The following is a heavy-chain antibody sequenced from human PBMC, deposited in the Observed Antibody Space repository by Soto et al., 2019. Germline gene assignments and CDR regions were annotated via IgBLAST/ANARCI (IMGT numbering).Heavy chain of an antibody. CDR3: ARHQSGSGNSNFDF. Sequence: GESLKISCQAFEYSFRVYWISWVRQKPGAGLEWMGRVDPNDSFATYSPSFEGHVSISVDKSTNIVYLQWRSLRASDTATYYCARHQSGSGNSNFDFWGQGTPVTVSS. D-gene: IGHD3-10*01. V-gene: IGHV5-10-1*01. CDR2: VDPNDSFA. CDR1: EYSFRVYW. J-gene: IGHJ4*02.